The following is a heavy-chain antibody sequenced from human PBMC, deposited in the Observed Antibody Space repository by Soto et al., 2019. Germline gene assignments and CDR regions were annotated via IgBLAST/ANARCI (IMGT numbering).Heavy chain of an antibody. J-gene: IGHJ4*02. CDR3: AGSNYDFCSGYYTKNFDY. D-gene: IGHD3-3*01. CDR1: GGSISSYY. Sequence: PSETLSLTCTVSGGSISSYYWSWIRQPPGKGLEWIGYIYYSGSTNYNPSLKSRVTISVDTSKNQFSLKLSSVTAADTAAYYCAGSNYDFCSGYYTKNFDYWGQGTLVTVSS. V-gene: IGHV4-59*12. CDR2: IYYSGST.